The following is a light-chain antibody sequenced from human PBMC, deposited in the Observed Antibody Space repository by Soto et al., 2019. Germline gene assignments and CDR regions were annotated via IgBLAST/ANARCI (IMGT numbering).Light chain of an antibody. CDR1: SSDVGGYNY. Sequence: QSVLTQPRSVSGSPGQSVTISCTGTSSDVGGYNYVSWYQQHPGKAPKLMIYDVSKRPSGVPDRFSGSKSGNTASLTISGLQPEDEADYYCCSYACSYTLVFGGGTKLTVL. CDR3: CSYACSYTLV. CDR2: DVS. J-gene: IGLJ3*02. V-gene: IGLV2-11*01.